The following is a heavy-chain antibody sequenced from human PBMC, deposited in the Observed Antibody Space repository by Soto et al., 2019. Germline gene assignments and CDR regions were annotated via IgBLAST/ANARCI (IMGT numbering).Heavy chain of an antibody. CDR1: GYTFTSYG. J-gene: IGHJ6*02. V-gene: IGHV1-18*01. CDR3: AREYYDSSGYYWYYYYYGMDV. Sequence: ASVKVSCKASGYTFTSYGISWVRQAPGQGLEWMGWISAYNGNTNYAQKLQGRVTMTTDTSTSTAYMELRSLRSDDTAVYYCAREYYDSSGYYWYYYYYGMDVWGQGTTVTDSS. CDR2: ISAYNGNT. D-gene: IGHD3-22*01.